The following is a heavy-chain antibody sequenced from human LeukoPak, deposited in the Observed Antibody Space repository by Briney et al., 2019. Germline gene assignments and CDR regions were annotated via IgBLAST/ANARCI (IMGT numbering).Heavy chain of an antibody. D-gene: IGHD4-11*01. V-gene: IGHV1-3*03. Sequence: ASVKVSCKASGYTFTTYAMHWVRQAPGQRLEWMGWINTDNGNTKYSQEFQGRVTMTRDMSTSTVYMELSSLRSEDTAVYYCARLASNYFAFDIWGQGTMVTVSS. CDR2: INTDNGNT. CDR1: GYTFTTYA. J-gene: IGHJ3*02. CDR3: ARLASNYFAFDI.